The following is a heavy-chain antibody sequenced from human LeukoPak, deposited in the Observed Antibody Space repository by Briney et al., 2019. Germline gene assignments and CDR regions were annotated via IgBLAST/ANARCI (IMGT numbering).Heavy chain of an antibody. CDR3: ARERGYSGYGVDY. V-gene: IGHV3-74*01. Sequence: TGGSLRLSCAASGFTFSSYWMHWVRQAPGKGLVWVSRINTDGSSTSYADSVKGRFTISRDNAKDTLYLQMNSLRAEDTAVYYCARERGYSGYGVDYWGQGTLVTVSS. D-gene: IGHD5-12*01. J-gene: IGHJ4*02. CDR1: GFTFSSYW. CDR2: INTDGSST.